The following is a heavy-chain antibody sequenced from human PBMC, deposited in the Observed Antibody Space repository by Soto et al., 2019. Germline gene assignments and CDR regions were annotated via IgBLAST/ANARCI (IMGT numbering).Heavy chain of an antibody. D-gene: IGHD3-3*01. CDR3: ASSEYYDFWSGSYASYYYYYGMDV. J-gene: IGHJ6*02. CDR2: IYYSGST. V-gene: IGHV4-39*01. Sequence: SETLSPTCTVSGGSISSSSYYWGWIRQPPGKGLEWIGSIYYSGSTYYNPSLKSRVTISVDTSKNQFSLKLSSVTAADTAVYYCASSEYYDFWSGSYASYYYYYGMDVWGQGTTVTVSS. CDR1: GGSISSSSYY.